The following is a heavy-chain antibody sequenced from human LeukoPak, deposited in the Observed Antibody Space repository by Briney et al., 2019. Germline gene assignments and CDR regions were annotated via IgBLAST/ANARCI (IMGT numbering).Heavy chain of an antibody. D-gene: IGHD3-22*01. CDR2: IYYSGST. CDR3: ARRNYYDSSGYYGL. Sequence: SETLSLTCTVSGGSISSSSYYWGWIRQPPGKGLEWIGTIYYSGSTNYNPSLKNRVSISVDTSKNQFSLKLSSVTAADTAVYYCARRNYYDSSGYYGLWGQGTLVTVSS. CDR1: GGSISSSSYY. J-gene: IGHJ4*02. V-gene: IGHV4-39*01.